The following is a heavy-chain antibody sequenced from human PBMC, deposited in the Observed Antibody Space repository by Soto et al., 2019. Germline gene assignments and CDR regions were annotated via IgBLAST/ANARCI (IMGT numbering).Heavy chain of an antibody. Sequence: GASVKVSCKASGGTFSSYAISWVRQAPGQGLEWMGGIIPIFGTANYAQKFQGRVTITADESTSTAYMELSSLRSEDTAVYYCARGTTGTGQLYCYYYGMDVWGQGTTVTVSS. V-gene: IGHV1-69*13. CDR2: IIPIFGTA. D-gene: IGHD1-1*01. J-gene: IGHJ6*02. CDR3: ARGTTGTGQLYCYYYGMDV. CDR1: GGTFSSYA.